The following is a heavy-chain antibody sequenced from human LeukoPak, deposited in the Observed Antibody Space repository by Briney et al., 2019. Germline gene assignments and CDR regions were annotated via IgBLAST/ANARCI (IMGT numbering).Heavy chain of an antibody. V-gene: IGHV3-23*01. Sequence: GGSLRLSCAASGFTFSSYAMSWVRQAPGKGLEWVSAISGSGGSTYYADSVKGRFTISRDNSKNTLYLQMNSLRVDDSAIYYCAKDHSADGWPTFEYWGRGTLVTVSS. CDR2: ISGSGGST. D-gene: IGHD5-24*01. CDR3: AKDHSADGWPTFEY. J-gene: IGHJ4*02. CDR1: GFTFSSYA.